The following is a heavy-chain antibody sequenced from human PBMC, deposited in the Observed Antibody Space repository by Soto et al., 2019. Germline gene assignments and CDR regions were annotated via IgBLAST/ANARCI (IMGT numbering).Heavy chain of an antibody. CDR3: ASGRSPGIAAAGIFDY. V-gene: IGHV1-2*06. J-gene: IGHJ4*02. Sequence: ASVEGSCKASGDSFSGYYRHWVRQAPGQGLEWMGRINPNSGGTNYAEKFQGRVTMTRATSISTAYMGLSGLRSEDTAVFYFASGRSPGIAAAGIFDYWAQGPRFPVSS. CDR1: GDSFSGYY. CDR2: INPNSGGT. D-gene: IGHD6-13*01.